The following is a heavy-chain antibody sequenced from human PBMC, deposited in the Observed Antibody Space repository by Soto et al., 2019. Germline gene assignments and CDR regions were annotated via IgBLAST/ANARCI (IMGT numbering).Heavy chain of an antibody. CDR3: EKVRYSGYDWIFDY. D-gene: IGHD5-12*01. CDR1: GFTFSSYA. V-gene: IGHV3-23*01. CDR2: ISGSGGST. Sequence: GGSLRLSCAASGFTFSSYAMSWVRQAPGKGLEWVSAISGSGGSTYYADSVKGRFTISRDNSKNTLYLQMNSLRAEDTAVYYCEKVRYSGYDWIFDYWGQGTLVTVSS. J-gene: IGHJ4*02.